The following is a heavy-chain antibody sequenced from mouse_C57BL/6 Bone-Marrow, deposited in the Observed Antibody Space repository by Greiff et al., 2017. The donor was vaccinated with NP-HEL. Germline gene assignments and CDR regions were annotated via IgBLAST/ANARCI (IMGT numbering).Heavy chain of an antibody. V-gene: IGHV1-50*01. CDR3: ERLRNGPDY. D-gene: IGHD1-1*02. CDR1: GYTFTSYW. CDR2: IDPSDSST. Sequence: QVQLQQPGAELVKPGASVKLSCKASGYTFTSYWMQWVKQRPGQGLEWIGEIDPSDSSTNYNQKFKGKATLTVDTSSGTAYMQLRSLASEDSAVYYCERLRNGPDYWGQGTTLTVSS. J-gene: IGHJ2*01.